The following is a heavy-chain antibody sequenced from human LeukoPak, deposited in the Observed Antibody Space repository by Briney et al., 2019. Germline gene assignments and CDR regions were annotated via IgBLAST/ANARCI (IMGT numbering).Heavy chain of an antibody. CDR2: IYYSGST. CDR3: ARRKRGILTGDDAFDI. V-gene: IGHV4-59*01. Sequence: SETLSLTCTVSGGSISSYYWSWIRQPPGRGLEWIGYIYYSGSTNYNPSLKSRVTISVDTSKNQFPLKLSSVTAADTAVYYCARRKRGILTGDDAFDIWGQGTMVTVSS. CDR1: GGSISSYY. D-gene: IGHD3-9*01. J-gene: IGHJ3*02.